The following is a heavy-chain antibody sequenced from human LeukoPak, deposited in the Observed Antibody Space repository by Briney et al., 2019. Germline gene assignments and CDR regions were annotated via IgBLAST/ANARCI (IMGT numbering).Heavy chain of an antibody. Sequence: GGSLRLSCAASGFTFDDYTMHWVRQAPGKGLELVSLISWDGGSTYYADSVKGRFTISRDNSKNSLYLQMNSLRTEDTALYYCAKDITPSSKSGYFDYWGQGTLVTVSS. CDR1: GFTFDDYT. D-gene: IGHD4-11*01. CDR2: ISWDGGST. CDR3: AKDITPSSKSGYFDY. J-gene: IGHJ4*02. V-gene: IGHV3-43*01.